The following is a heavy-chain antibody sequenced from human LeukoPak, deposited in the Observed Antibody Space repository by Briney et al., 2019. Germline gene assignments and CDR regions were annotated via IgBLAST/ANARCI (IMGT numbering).Heavy chain of an antibody. V-gene: IGHV3-23*01. D-gene: IGHD5-24*01. Sequence: PGGSLRLSWGASGVTFSSYGISWVRQAPVKVLGWVPAVRGSVGSTYYSGSWKGRFTISRDNSKNTLYLQTHSLRAEHTAVYYCAKGSGDGYNSFAYWGQGPLVPVPP. J-gene: IGHJ4*02. CDR2: VRGSVGST. CDR3: AKGSGDGYNSFAY. CDR1: GVTFSSYG.